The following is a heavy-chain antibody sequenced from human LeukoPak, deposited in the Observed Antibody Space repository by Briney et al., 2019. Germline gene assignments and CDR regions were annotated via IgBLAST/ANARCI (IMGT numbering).Heavy chain of an antibody. J-gene: IGHJ6*03. Sequence: PGGSLRLSCAASGFTFSSYGMHWVRQAPGKGLEWVAFIRYDGSNKYYADSVKGRFTISRDNAKNSLYLQMNSLRAEDTAVYYCARGPVIVVVPAAITGYYYMDVWGKGTTVTVSS. V-gene: IGHV3-30*02. CDR3: ARGPVIVVVPAAITGYYYMDV. CDR1: GFTFSSYG. CDR2: IRYDGSNK. D-gene: IGHD2-2*01.